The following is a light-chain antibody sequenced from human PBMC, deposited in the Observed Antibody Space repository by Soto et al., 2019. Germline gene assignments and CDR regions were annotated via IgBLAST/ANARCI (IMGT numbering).Light chain of an antibody. V-gene: IGLV1-47*01. J-gene: IGLJ3*02. CDR1: SSNIGSHY. CDR3: SSWDNDLTAWV. CDR2: KSD. Sequence: QSVLTQPPSVSGTPGQRVTLFCSGRSSNIGSHYVYWYQQLPGRAPKNLIFKSDQRPSGVPARFSGSKSGTTASVAISGLRSEDEASYYCSSWDNDLTAWVFGGGTKLTVL.